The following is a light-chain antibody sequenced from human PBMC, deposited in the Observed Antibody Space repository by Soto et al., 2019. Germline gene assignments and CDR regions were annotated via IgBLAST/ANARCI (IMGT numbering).Light chain of an antibody. J-gene: IGKJ3*01. V-gene: IGKV1-27*01. CDR3: QRYNSVPNT. Sequence: DIQMTQSPSSLSASVGDRVTITCRASQGISSYLAWYQQKPGKVPKLLIYGASTLHSGVPSRFSGSGSGTDFNLTINILQPEDVATYYCQRYNSVPNTFCPGTKVDIK. CDR1: QGISSY. CDR2: GAS.